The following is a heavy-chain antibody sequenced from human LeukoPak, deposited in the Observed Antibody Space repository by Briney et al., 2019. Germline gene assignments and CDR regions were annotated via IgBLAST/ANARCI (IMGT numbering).Heavy chain of an antibody. CDR3: ARESSGWYRNWFDP. CDR2: INAGNGNT. J-gene: IGHJ5*02. CDR1: GYTFTGYY. Sequence: WASVKVSCKASGYTFTGYYMHWVRQAPGQRLEWMGWINAGNGNTKYSQEFQGRVTITRDTSASTAYMELSSLRSEDMAVYYCARESSGWYRNWFDPWGQGTLVTVSS. V-gene: IGHV1-3*03. D-gene: IGHD6-19*01.